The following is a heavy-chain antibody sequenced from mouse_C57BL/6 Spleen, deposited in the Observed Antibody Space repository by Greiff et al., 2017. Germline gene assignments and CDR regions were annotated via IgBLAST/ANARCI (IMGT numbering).Heavy chain of an antibody. CDR3: ARHRAITTVVEAWFAY. D-gene: IGHD1-1*01. Sequence: EVHLVESGGGLVKPGGSLKLSCAASGFTFSSYTMSWVRQTPEKRLEWVATISGGGGNTYYPDSVKGRFTISRDNAKNTLYLQMSSLRSEDTALYYCARHRAITTVVEAWFAYWGQGTLVTVSA. J-gene: IGHJ3*01. V-gene: IGHV5-9*01. CDR2: ISGGGGNT. CDR1: GFTFSSYT.